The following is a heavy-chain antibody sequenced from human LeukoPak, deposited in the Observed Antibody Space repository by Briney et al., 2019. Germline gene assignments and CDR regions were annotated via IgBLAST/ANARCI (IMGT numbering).Heavy chain of an antibody. D-gene: IGHD6-13*01. CDR3: AREFRSWYQDY. J-gene: IGHJ4*02. CDR2: IYYSGST. Sequence: SETLSLTCTVSGGSISSSSYYWGWIRQPPGKGLEWIGSIYYSGSTYYNPSLKSRVTISVDTSKNQFSLKLSSVTAADTAVYYCAREFRSWYQDYWGQGTLVTVSS. CDR1: GGSISSSSYY. V-gene: IGHV4-39*02.